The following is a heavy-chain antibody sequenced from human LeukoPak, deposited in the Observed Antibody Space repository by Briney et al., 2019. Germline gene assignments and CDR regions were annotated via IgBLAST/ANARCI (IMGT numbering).Heavy chain of an antibody. CDR1: GYTFTSYD. CDR2: MNPNSGNT. Sequence: VASVKVSCKASGYTFTSYDINWVRQATGQGLEWMGWMNPNSGNTGYAQKFQGRVTMTRNTSITTAYMELSSLRSEDTAVYYCARGKWLFPMGRLLSGMGYFDYWGQGTLVTVSS. CDR3: ARGKWLFPMGRLLSGMGYFDY. D-gene: IGHD3-22*01. J-gene: IGHJ4*02. V-gene: IGHV1-8*01.